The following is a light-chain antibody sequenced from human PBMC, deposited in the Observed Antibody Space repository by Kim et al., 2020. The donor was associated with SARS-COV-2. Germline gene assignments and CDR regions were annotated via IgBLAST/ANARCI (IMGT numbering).Light chain of an antibody. V-gene: IGLV3-25*03. J-gene: IGLJ2*01. CDR3: QSADSSDTVV. CDR1: IFNEI. Sequence: VSPRTAGQSPRLGRSIFNEISLWEPPEPGPAPIILIDKDTERPSGIPERFSGSRSGTTVKLSISGVQAEDEGDYYCQSADSSDTVVFGGGTQLTVL. CDR2: KDT.